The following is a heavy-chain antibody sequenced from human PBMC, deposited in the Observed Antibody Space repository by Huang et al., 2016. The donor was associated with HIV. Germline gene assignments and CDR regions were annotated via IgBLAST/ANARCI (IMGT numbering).Heavy chain of an antibody. J-gene: IGHJ4*02. V-gene: IGHV1-69*01. Sequence: QVQLEQSGPAVRKPGSSVKVSGQASGGSFSDQIISWVRQAPGQRVEGMGCSIPRFRAPASAQECKGRVTMTADESTATIYMELNSLTSEDTAVYYCAMSLRYQYDSRSYWGRYFDYWGQGTLVTVSS. D-gene: IGHD3-16*01. CDR3: AMSLRYQYDSRSYWGRYFDY. CDR2: SIPRFRAP. CDR1: GGSFSDQI.